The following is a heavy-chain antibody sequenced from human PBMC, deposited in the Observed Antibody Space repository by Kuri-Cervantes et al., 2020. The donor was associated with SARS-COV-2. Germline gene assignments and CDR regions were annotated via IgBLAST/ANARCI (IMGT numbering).Heavy chain of an antibody. CDR2: ISAYNGNT. CDR1: GYTFTSYG. J-gene: IGHJ4*02. V-gene: IGHV1-18*01. CDR3: ARSHTLYGGNSPPWDY. Sequence: ASVKVSCKASGYTFTSYGISWVRQAPGQGLEWMGWISAYNGNTNYAQKLQGRVTMTTDTSTSTAYMELRSLRSFDTAVYYCARSHTLYGGNSPPWDYWGQGTLVTVSS. D-gene: IGHD4-23*01.